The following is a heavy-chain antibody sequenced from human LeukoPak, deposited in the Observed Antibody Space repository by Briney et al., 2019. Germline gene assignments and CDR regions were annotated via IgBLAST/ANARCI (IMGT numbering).Heavy chain of an antibody. D-gene: IGHD1-26*01. V-gene: IGHV4-59*01. CDR3: ARVNSGNYYESEY. CDR2: IYYSGST. J-gene: IGHJ4*02. CDR1: GGSISSSY. Sequence: PSETLSLTCTVSGGSISSSYWTWIRQPPGKGLEWLGYIYYSGSTNYNSSLTNRVTISVDTSKNQFSLRLNSVAAADTAVYYCARVNSGNYYESEYWGQGTPVTVSS.